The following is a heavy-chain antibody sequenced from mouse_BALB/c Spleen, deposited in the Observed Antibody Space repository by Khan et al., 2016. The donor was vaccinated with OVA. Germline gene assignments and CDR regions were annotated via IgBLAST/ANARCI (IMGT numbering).Heavy chain of an antibody. J-gene: IGHJ2*01. CDR3: TRDRIDY. Sequence: QIQLVQSGAERAKPGASVKMSCKASGYTFTTYWMHWVKQRPGQGLEWIGYINPTSGYTDYNEKFKDRATLSADKSSSTAYMQLSSLTSEDSAVYYCTRDRIDYWGQGTTLTGSS. V-gene: IGHV1-7*01. CDR2: INPTSGYT. CDR1: GYTFTTYW.